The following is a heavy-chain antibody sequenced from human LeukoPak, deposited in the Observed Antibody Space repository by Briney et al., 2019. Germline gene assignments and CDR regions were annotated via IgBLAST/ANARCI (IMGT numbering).Heavy chain of an antibody. V-gene: IGHV1-69*05. J-gene: IGHJ4*02. Sequence: SVKVSCRASGGTFSSYAISWVRQAPGQGLEWMGRIIPIFGTANYAQKFQGRVTITTDESTSTAYMELSSLRSEYTAVYYCARGTPPYYYDSSGYGLDYWGQGTLVTVSS. CDR2: IIPIFGTA. CDR1: GGTFSSYA. D-gene: IGHD3-22*01. CDR3: ARGTPPYYYDSSGYGLDY.